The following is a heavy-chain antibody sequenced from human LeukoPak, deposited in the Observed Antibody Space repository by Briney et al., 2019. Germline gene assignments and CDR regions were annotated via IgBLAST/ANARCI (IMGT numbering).Heavy chain of an antibody. J-gene: IGHJ4*02. CDR2: IYTSGST. CDR3: ARGHYSSGWYVSLYFDY. Sequence: SETLSLTCTVSGGSISSYYWSWIRQPAGKGLERIGRIYTSGSTNYNPSLKSRVTMSVDTSKNQFSLKLSSVTAADTAVYYCARGHYSSGWYVSLYFDYWGQGTLVTVSS. V-gene: IGHV4-4*07. CDR1: GGSISSYY. D-gene: IGHD6-19*01.